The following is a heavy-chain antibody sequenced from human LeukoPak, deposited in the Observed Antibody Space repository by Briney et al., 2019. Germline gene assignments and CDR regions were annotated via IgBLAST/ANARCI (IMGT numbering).Heavy chain of an antibody. J-gene: IGHJ4*02. D-gene: IGHD4-11*01. CDR2: IYWNDDE. V-gene: IGHV2-5*01. CDR3: AHTTTVVLGFDY. CDR1: GFSLSTSGVG. Sequence: SGPTLVKPPQTLTLTCTFSGFSLSTSGVGLGWIRQPPGKALEWLAFIYWNDDEPYSPSLKSRLTITKDTSKNQVVLTMTNMYPVDTATYFCAHTTTVVLGFDYWGQGTLVTVSS.